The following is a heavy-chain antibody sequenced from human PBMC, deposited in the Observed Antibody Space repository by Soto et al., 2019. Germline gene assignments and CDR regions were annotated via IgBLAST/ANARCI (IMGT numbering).Heavy chain of an antibody. J-gene: IGHJ6*03. D-gene: IGHD1-26*01. CDR1: GFTFSSYA. CDR3: AKDSPSWEDYYYMDV. Sequence: EVQLLESGGGLVQPGGSLRLSCAASGFTFSSYAMSWVRQAPGKGLEWVSDISGSGGSTYYADSVKGRFTISRDNSKKTLYLQMNSLRADDTAVYYCAKDSPSWEDYYYMDVWGKGTTVTVSS. CDR2: ISGSGGST. V-gene: IGHV3-23*01.